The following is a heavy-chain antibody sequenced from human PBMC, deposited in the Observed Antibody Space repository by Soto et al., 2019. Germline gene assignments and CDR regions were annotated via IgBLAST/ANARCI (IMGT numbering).Heavy chain of an antibody. Sequence: SETLSLTCTVSGGSISSSSYYWGWIRQPPGKGLEWIASIYYSGSTYYNPSLKSRVTISVDTSKNQFSLNLSSVTAADTAVYYCARHSSPGLEGDVWGKGPPFTVS. D-gene: IGHD6-13*01. J-gene: IGHJ6*03. CDR3: ARHSSPGLEGDV. CDR1: GGSISSSSYY. CDR2: IYYSGST. V-gene: IGHV4-39*01.